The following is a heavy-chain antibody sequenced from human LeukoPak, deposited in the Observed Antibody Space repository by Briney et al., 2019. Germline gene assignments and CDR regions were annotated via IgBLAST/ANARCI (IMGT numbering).Heavy chain of an antibody. V-gene: IGHV1-8*01. D-gene: IGHD3-9*01. CDR1: GYTFTSYD. CDR2: MNPNSGNT. J-gene: IGHJ3*02. CDR3: ARVLRYFDWLLYGPDAFDI. Sequence: GASVKVSCKASGYTFTSYDINWVRQATGQRLEWMGWMNPNSGNTGYAQKFQGRVTMTRNTSISTAYMELSSLRSEDTAVYYCARVLRYFDWLLYGPDAFDIWGQGTMVTVSS.